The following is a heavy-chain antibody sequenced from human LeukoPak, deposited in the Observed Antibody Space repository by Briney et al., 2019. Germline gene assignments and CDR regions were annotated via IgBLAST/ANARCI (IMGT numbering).Heavy chain of an antibody. CDR3: ASGADSSNYFLYY. CDR2: IYASGIT. V-gene: IGHV4-4*08. D-gene: IGHD3-22*01. CDR1: GGSISNKY. J-gene: IGHJ4*02. Sequence: SETLSLTCTVSGGSISNKYWSWIRQPPGKGLEWIGRIYASGITNYHPSLKSRVAISVDTSKNQFSLRLSSVTAADTAVYYCASGADSSNYFLYYWGPGILVTVSS.